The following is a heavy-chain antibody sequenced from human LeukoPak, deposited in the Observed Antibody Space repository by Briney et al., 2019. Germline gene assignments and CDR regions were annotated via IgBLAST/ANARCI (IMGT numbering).Heavy chain of an antibody. CDR1: AFTFSSYS. J-gene: IGHJ4*02. CDR3: ARGLGYQLLIGGGDY. CDR2: ISSGSSYI. D-gene: IGHD2-2*01. V-gene: IGHV3-21*01. Sequence: GGSLRLSRAASAFTFSSYSMKWVRQAPGKGLEWVSSISSGSSYIYYADSVKGRFTISRDNTKNSLYLQKNSLRAEGTAVYYWARGLGYQLLIGGGDYWRRG.